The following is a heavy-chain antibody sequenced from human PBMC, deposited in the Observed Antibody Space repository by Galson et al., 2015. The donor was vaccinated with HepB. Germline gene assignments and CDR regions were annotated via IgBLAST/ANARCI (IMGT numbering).Heavy chain of an antibody. J-gene: IGHJ6*03. CDR1: GYTFTGYY. Sequence: SVKVSCKASGYTFTGYYMHWVRQAPGQGLEWMGWINPNSGGTNYAQKFQGRVTMTRDTSISTAYMELSRLRSDDTAVYYCARGVSCSSTSCYTGGLAGGFYYYYMDVWGKGTTVTVSS. V-gene: IGHV1-2*02. CDR3: ARGVSCSSTSCYTGGLAGGFYYYYMDV. D-gene: IGHD2-2*02. CDR2: INPNSGGT.